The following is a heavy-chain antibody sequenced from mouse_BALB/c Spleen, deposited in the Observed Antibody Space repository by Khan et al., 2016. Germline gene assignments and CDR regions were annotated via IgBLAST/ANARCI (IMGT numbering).Heavy chain of an antibody. CDR3: ARSPYDYDVGFAY. V-gene: IGHV14-3*02. CDR2: IDPANGNT. CDR1: GFNIKDTY. J-gene: IGHJ3*01. D-gene: IGHD2-4*01. Sequence: VQLQQSGAELVKPGASVKLSCTASGFNIKDTYMHWVKQRPEQGLEWIGRIDPANGNTKYDPKFQGKATIPAAQSSNNAYLQLRRLTSEDTAVYDCARSPYDYDVGFAYWGQGTLVTVSA.